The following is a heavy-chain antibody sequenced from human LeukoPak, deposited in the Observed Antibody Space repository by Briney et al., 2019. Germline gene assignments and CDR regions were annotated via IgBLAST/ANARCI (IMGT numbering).Heavy chain of an antibody. J-gene: IGHJ6*03. D-gene: IGHD6-6*01. CDR3: ARVGYSSSPGAYYYYYMDV. CDR1: GFTFSSYS. CDR2: ISSSSSYI. Sequence: GGSLRLSCAASGFTFSSYSINWVRQAPGKGLEWVSSISSSSSYIYYADSVKGRFTISRDNAKNSLYLQMNSLRAEDTAVYYCARVGYSSSPGAYYYYYMDVWGKGTTVTVSS. V-gene: IGHV3-21*01.